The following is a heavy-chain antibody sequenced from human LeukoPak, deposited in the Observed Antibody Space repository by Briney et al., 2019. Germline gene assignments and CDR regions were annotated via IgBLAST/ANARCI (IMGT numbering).Heavy chain of an antibody. J-gene: IGHJ4*02. Sequence: SETLSLTCTVSGGSINTANYYWGWIRQPPGKGLEWIGSLYYSGSTYYNPSLKSRVTISVDTSKNQFSLKLSSVTAADTAVYYCARLGYCNGGSCYPQNWGQGTLVTVSS. CDR1: GGSINTANYY. CDR2: LYYSGST. CDR3: ARLGYCNGGSCYPQN. D-gene: IGHD2-15*01. V-gene: IGHV4-39*01.